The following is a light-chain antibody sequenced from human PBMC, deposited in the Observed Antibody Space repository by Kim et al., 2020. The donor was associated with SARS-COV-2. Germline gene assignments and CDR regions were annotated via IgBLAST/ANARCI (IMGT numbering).Light chain of an antibody. CDR1: QSLSSSY. J-gene: IGKJ4*01. Sequence: EIVLAQSPDTLSLSPGERATLSCRASQSLSSSYVAWYQQKPGQAPSLLMYGGSTRATGVPERFSGSGSGTDFNLTISRLEPGDFAVYFCQQYDDSYSFGGGTRVDIK. CDR3: QQYDDSYS. V-gene: IGKV3-20*01. CDR2: GGS.